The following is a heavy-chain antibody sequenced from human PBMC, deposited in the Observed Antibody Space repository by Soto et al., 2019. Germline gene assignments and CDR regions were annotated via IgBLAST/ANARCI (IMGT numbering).Heavy chain of an antibody. V-gene: IGHV4-59*12. CDR2: IYYTGST. D-gene: IGHD6-6*01. J-gene: IGHJ4*02. Sequence: QVQLQESGPGLVKPSETLSLTCTVFGGSIRPYYWSWIRQPPGKELEWIGYIYYTGSTNYSPSLKSRVTMSLDTSKNLLSLKLNSVTAADTAVYYCARGLPLSSSFPLDYWGQGSLVAVSS. CDR3: ARGLPLSSSFPLDY. CDR1: GGSIRPYY.